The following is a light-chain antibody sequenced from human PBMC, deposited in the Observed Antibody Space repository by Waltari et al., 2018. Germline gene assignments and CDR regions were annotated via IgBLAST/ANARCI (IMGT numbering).Light chain of an antibody. Sequence: SLVLTQPPSVSVAPGKTARIPCGGDNIGRRSVHWYQQKAGQAPVLVIYYDSKRPSGIPERFSGSNSGDTAALTISRVEAGDEADYFCQVWDNTNGHNVFGGGTKVTVL. V-gene: IGLV3-21*04. CDR1: NIGRRS. J-gene: IGLJ6*01. CDR2: YDS. CDR3: QVWDNTNGHNV.